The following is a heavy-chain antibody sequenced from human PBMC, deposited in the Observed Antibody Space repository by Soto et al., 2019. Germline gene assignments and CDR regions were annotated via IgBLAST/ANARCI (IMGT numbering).Heavy chain of an antibody. J-gene: IGHJ4*02. CDR3: AKDVRAAAGTVDY. CDR2: ISYDGSNK. Sequence: GGSLRLSCAASGFTFSSYGIHWVRQAPGEGLEWVAVISYDGSNKYYADSVKGRFTISRDNSKNTLYLQMDSLRDDDTAVYYCAKDVRAAAGTVDYWGQGTLVTVSS. CDR1: GFTFSSYG. V-gene: IGHV3-30*18. D-gene: IGHD6-13*01.